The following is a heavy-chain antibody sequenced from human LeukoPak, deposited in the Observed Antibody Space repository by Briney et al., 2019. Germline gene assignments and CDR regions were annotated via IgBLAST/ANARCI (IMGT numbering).Heavy chain of an antibody. CDR1: GFTFSNYA. D-gene: IGHD4-17*01. J-gene: IGHJ4*02. CDR2: ISGSSGLT. CDR3: ARRGESTGYGDYKFDY. Sequence: SGGSVRLSCAASGFTFSNYAMSWVRQAPGRGLEWVSAISGSSGLTYYADSVKGRFTISRDNFKNTLFLQMNSLRAEDTAVYYCARRGESTGYGDYKFDYWGQGTLVTVSS. V-gene: IGHV3-23*01.